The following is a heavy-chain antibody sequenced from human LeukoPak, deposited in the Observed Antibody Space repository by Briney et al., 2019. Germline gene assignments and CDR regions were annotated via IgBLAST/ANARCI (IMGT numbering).Heavy chain of an antibody. J-gene: IGHJ4*02. CDR3: AKDKEYSYGYPYYFDY. Sequence: PGGSLRLSCAASGFTFSSYGMHWVRQAPGKGLEWVAFIRYDGSNKYYADSVKGRFTISRDNSKNTLYLQMNSLRAEDTAVYYCAKDKEYSYGYPYYFDYWGQGTLVTVSS. CDR1: GFTFSSYG. CDR2: IRYDGSNK. V-gene: IGHV3-30*02. D-gene: IGHD5-18*01.